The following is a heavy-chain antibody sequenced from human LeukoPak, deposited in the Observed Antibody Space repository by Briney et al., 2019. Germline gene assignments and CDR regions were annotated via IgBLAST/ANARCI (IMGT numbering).Heavy chain of an antibody. V-gene: IGHV3-30*02. CDR2: IRYDGSNK. Sequence: PGGSLRLSCAASGFTFSSYWMNWVRQAPGKGLEWVAFIRYDGSNKYYADSVKGRFTISRDNSKNTLYLQMNSLRAEDTAVYYCAKDPFIMGLRLGELSLSQDAFDIWGQGTMVTVSS. J-gene: IGHJ3*02. CDR1: GFTFSSYW. D-gene: IGHD3-16*02. CDR3: AKDPFIMGLRLGELSLSQDAFDI.